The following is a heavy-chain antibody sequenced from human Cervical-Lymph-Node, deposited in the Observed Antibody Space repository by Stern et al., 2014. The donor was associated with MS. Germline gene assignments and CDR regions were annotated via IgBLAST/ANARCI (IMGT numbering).Heavy chain of an antibody. V-gene: IGHV3-33*01. CDR3: ARAYYYGMDV. CDR2: IWSDGNQK. J-gene: IGHJ6*02. CDR1: GFTFTSYG. Sequence: QDQLVQSGGGVVQPGKSLRLSCEASGFTFTSYGMHWVRQAPGKGLEWVAAIWSDGNQKSYGDSVKGRFTISRDISKNTVTLQMDSLRTEDTALYYCARAYYYGMDVWGQGTTVTVSS.